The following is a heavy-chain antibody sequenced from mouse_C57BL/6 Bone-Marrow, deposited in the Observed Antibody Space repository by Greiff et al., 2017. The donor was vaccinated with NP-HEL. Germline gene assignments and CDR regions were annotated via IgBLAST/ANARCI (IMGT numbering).Heavy chain of an antibody. Sequence: EVKLMESEGGLVQPGSSMKLSCTASGFTFSDYYMAWVRQVPEKGLEWVANINYDGSSTYYLDSLKSRFIISRDNAKNILYLQMSSLKSEDTATYYCARGPLRYPLYAMDYWGQGTSVTVSS. CDR2: INYDGSST. V-gene: IGHV5-16*01. CDR3: ARGPLRYPLYAMDY. D-gene: IGHD1-1*01. CDR1: GFTFSDYY. J-gene: IGHJ4*01.